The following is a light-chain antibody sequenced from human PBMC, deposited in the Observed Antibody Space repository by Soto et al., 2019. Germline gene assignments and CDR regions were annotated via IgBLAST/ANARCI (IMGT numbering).Light chain of an antibody. CDR1: QSVSRNY. J-gene: IGKJ4*01. V-gene: IGKV3-20*01. CDR2: GAS. Sequence: EVVLTQSPGTLSLSPGDRATLSCRANQSVSRNYLAWYQQKPGQTPRLLIFGASNRAADIPARFSASGSGTDFTLTISGLEPDDFAVYYCQQYDFLPLTFGGGTRL. CDR3: QQYDFLPLT.